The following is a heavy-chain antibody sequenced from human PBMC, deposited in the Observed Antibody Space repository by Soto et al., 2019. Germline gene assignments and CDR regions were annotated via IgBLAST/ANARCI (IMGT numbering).Heavy chain of an antibody. Sequence: QVQLQESGPGLVKPSQTLSLTCTVSGGSISSGDYYWSWIRQPPGKGLEWIGYIYYSGSTYYNPSLKSRVTISVDTSKNQCSLKLSSVTAADTSVYYCARGDFLAALHGMDVWGQGTTVTVSS. V-gene: IGHV4-30-4*01. CDR1: GGSISSGDYY. J-gene: IGHJ6*02. D-gene: IGHD6-6*01. CDR2: IYYSGST. CDR3: ARGDFLAALHGMDV.